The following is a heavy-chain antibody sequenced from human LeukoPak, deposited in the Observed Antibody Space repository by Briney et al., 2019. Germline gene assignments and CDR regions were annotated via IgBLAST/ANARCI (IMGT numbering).Heavy chain of an antibody. Sequence: ASVKVSCKASGGTFSSYAISWVRQAPGQGLEWMGGIIPIFGTANYAQKFQGRVTITADESTSTAYMELSSLRSEDTAVYYCARGRSSSWPKMGYYYYYYVDVWGKGTTVTISS. CDR3: ARGRSSSWPKMGYYYYYYVDV. CDR2: IIPIFGTA. CDR1: GGTFSSYA. V-gene: IGHV1-69*13. J-gene: IGHJ6*03. D-gene: IGHD6-13*01.